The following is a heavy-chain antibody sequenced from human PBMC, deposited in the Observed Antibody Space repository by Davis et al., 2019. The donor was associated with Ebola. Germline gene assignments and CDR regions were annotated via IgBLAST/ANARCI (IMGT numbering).Heavy chain of an antibody. CDR1: GYTFTSYG. V-gene: IGHV1-18*01. J-gene: IGHJ4*02. Sequence: ASVKVSCKTSGYTFTSYGVTWVRQAPGQGLEWMGWISAYNGNANYAQKLQGRVTLTTDTSTSTAYMELRSLRSDETAVYYCARDQAFVGTGTTDYWGQGTLVTVSS. CDR3: ARDQAFVGTGTTDY. D-gene: IGHD1-1*01. CDR2: ISAYNGNA.